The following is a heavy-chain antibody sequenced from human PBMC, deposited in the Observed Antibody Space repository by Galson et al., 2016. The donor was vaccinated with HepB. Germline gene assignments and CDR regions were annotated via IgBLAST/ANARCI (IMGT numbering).Heavy chain of an antibody. D-gene: IGHD3-16*02. CDR2: ISYDGSFK. Sequence: SLRLSCAASGFIFSNYGMHWVRQAPGKGLEWVAVISYDGSFKYYADAVNGRFTISRDNSRSTLYLQMNSLRTEDTAVYYCAKDLLSDYVWGSYRFQDWGQGAPVTVSS. CDR1: GFIFSNYG. CDR3: AKDLLSDYVWGSYRFQD. V-gene: IGHV3-30*18. J-gene: IGHJ4*02.